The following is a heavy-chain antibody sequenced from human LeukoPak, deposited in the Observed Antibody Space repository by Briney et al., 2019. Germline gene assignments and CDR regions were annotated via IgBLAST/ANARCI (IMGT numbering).Heavy chain of an antibody. CDR1: GYTFTSYD. J-gene: IGHJ4*02. Sequence: ASVKVSCKASGYTFTSYDINWVRQATGQGLEWMGWMNPNSGNTGYAQKFQGRVTMARNTSISTAYMELSSLRSEDTAVYYCARVIGNMVRGVILVYWGQGTLVTVSS. CDR3: ARVIGNMVRGVILVY. D-gene: IGHD3-10*01. CDR2: MNPNSGNT. V-gene: IGHV1-8*01.